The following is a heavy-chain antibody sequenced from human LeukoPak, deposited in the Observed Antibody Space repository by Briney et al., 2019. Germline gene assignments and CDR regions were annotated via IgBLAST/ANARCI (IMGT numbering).Heavy chain of an antibody. CDR1: GYTFTGYY. D-gene: IGHD6-19*01. V-gene: IGHV1-2*02. Sequence: GASVKVSCKASGYTFTGYYMHWVRQAPGQGLEWMGWINPNSGGTNYVQKFQGRVTMTRDTSISTAYMELSRLRSDDTAVYYCARDRQLYSSGWYGNFDYWGQGTLVTVSS. CDR3: ARDRQLYSSGWYGNFDY. CDR2: INPNSGGT. J-gene: IGHJ4*02.